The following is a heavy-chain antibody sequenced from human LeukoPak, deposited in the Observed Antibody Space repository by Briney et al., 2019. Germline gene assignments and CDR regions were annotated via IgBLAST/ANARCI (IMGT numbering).Heavy chain of an antibody. CDR1: GFTFSSYE. J-gene: IGHJ4*02. V-gene: IGHV3-48*03. D-gene: IGHD6-19*01. Sequence: GGSLRLSCAASGFTFSSYEMNWVRQAPGKGLEWVSYISSSGSTIYYADSVKGRFTISRDNAKNSLYLQMNSLRAEATAVYYCARAGEQWLGPFFDYWGQGTLVTVSS. CDR2: ISSSGSTI. CDR3: ARAGEQWLGPFFDY.